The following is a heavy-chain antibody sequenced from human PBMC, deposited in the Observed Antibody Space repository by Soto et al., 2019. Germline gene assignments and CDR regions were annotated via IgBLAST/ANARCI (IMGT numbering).Heavy chain of an antibody. V-gene: IGHV4-34*01. CDR3: ARGRAAGYEYYYYYGMDV. J-gene: IGHJ6*02. CDR1: GGSFSGYY. Sequence: PSETLSLTCAVYGGSFSGYYWSWIRQPPGRGLEWIGEINHSGSTNYNPSLKSRVTISVDTSKNQFSLKLSSVTAADTAVYYCARGRAAGYEYYYYYGMDVWGQGTTVTVSS. D-gene: IGHD2-2*01. CDR2: INHSGST.